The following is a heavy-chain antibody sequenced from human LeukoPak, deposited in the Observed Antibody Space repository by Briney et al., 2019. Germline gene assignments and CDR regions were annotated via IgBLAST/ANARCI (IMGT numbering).Heavy chain of an antibody. J-gene: IGHJ3*02. CDR3: AKDTRNSADAFDI. Sequence: GGSLRLSCAASGFTFDDYAMHWVRQAPGKGLEWVSGISWNSGSIGHADSVKGRFTISRDNAKNSLYLQMNSLRAEDTALYYCAKDTRNSADAFDIWGQGTMVTVSS. CDR2: ISWNSGSI. CDR1: GFTFDDYA. D-gene: IGHD1-14*01. V-gene: IGHV3-9*01.